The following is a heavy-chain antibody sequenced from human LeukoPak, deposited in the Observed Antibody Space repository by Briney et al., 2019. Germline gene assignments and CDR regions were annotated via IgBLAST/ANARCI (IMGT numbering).Heavy chain of an antibody. V-gene: IGHV3-30-3*01. CDR2: ISYDGSNK. CDR3: ARDLKLLYGMDV. CDR1: GFTFSSYA. Sequence: GGSLRLSCAASGFTFSSYAMHWVRQAPGKGLEWVAVISYDGSNKYYADSVKGRFTISRDNSKNTLYLQMNSLRAEDTAVYYCARDLKLLYGMDVWGQGTTVTVSS. J-gene: IGHJ6*02.